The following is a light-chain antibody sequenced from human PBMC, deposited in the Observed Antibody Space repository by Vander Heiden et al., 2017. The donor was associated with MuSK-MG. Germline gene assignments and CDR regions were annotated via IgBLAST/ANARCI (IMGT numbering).Light chain of an antibody. CDR3: RQEYSTRTT. CDR1: KNILYSSNNKNY. J-gene: IGKJ1*01. V-gene: IGKV4-1*01. Sequence: DGGMTQDTDSLDLSLGERATINCKSSKNILYSSNNKNYLGWDQQKPGQPPKLLIYWVSTREFGVPDRSSATGPGTDFSLTISSLQVEDVAVYSSRQEYSTRTTFGPGTKVEIK. CDR2: WVS.